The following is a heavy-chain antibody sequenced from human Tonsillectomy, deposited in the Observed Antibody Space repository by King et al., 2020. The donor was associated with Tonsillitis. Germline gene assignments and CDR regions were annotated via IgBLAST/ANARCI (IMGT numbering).Heavy chain of an antibody. CDR1: EFTFNNYA. D-gene: IGHD2-2*01. CDR2: ITASGSTT. J-gene: IGHJ5*02. V-gene: IGHV3-23*04. CDR3: VFCNSTSCFNWFDP. Sequence: VQLVESGGGLVQPGGSLRLSCAASEFTFNNYAMSWVRQAPGKGLEWVSSITASGSTTYYADSVKGRFTISRDNSRTTQFLQMNSLRAEDTAIYYCVFCNSTSCFNWFDPWGQGTLVTVSS.